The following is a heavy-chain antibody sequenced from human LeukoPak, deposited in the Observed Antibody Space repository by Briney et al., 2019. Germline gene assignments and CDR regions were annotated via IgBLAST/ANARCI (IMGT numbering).Heavy chain of an antibody. V-gene: IGHV1-18*01. J-gene: IGHJ4*02. CDR2: ISVYSGNT. CDR1: GYTFSSYG. Sequence: ASVKVSCKASGYTFSSYGISWVRQAPGQGLEWMGWISVYSGNTNYAQRLQGRATMTTDTSTNTAYIELRSLRSDDTAVYYCARDANGVLGDYWGQGTLVTVSS. D-gene: IGHD2-8*01. CDR3: ARDANGVLGDY.